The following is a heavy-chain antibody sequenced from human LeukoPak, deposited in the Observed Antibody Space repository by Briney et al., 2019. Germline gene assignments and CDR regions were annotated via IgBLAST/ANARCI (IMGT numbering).Heavy chain of an antibody. D-gene: IGHD6-13*01. J-gene: IGHJ3*02. Sequence: SETLSLTCAVYGGSFSGYYWSWIRQPPGKGLEWIGEINHSGSTNYNPSLKSRVTISVDTSKNQFSLKLGSVTAADTAVYYCARGDGSSWYGDAFDIWGQGTMVTVSS. CDR2: INHSGST. CDR3: ARGDGSSWYGDAFDI. V-gene: IGHV4-34*01. CDR1: GGSFSGYY.